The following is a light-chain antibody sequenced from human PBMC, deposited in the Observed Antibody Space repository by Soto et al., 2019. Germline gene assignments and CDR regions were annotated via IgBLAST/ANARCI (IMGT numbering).Light chain of an antibody. CDR3: QQYGSSPNA. J-gene: IGKJ5*01. CDR2: GAS. V-gene: IGKV3-20*01. CDR1: QNISNY. Sequence: IVLIQSPATLSVSPGERATLSCRASQNISNYLAWYQQKLGQAPRLLIYGASSRATGIPDRFSGSGSGTGFTLTISRLEPEDFAVYYCQQYGSSPNAFGQGTRLEI.